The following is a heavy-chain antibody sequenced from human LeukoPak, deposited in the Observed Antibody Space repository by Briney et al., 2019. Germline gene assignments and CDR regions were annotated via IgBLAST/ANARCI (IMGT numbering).Heavy chain of an antibody. CDR3: ARASAGVPDYYMDV. CDR1: GGSISSGGYY. D-gene: IGHD2-8*01. V-gene: IGHV4-31*03. J-gene: IGHJ6*03. CDR2: IYYSGST. Sequence: PSQTLSLTCTVSGGSISSGGYYWSRIRQHPGKGLEWIGYIYYSGSTYYNPSLKSRVTISVDTSKNQFSLKLSSVTAADTAVYYCARASAGVPDYYMDVWGKGTTVTVSS.